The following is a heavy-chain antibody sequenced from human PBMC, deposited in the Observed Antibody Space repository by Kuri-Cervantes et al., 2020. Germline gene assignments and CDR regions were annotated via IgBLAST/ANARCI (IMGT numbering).Heavy chain of an antibody. D-gene: IGHD4-17*01. Sequence: GESLKISCAVSDFTFSNFWMNWLRQAPGKGLEWVSSISSSSSYIYYADSVKGRFTISRDNAKNSLYLQMNSLRAEDTAVYYCARDPKAPPNYGDYINDNWYFDLWGRGTLVTVSS. J-gene: IGHJ2*01. CDR3: ARDPKAPPNYGDYINDNWYFDL. CDR2: ISSSSSYI. V-gene: IGHV3-21*01. CDR1: DFTFSNFW.